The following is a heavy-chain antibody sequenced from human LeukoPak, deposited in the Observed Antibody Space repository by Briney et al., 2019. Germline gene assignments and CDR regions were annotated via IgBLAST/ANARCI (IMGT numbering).Heavy chain of an antibody. CDR1: GITLSNYG. CDR2: ISHSGGST. J-gene: IGHJ4*02. V-gene: IGHV3-23*01. Sequence: GSLRLSCAVSGITLSNYGMSWVRQAPGKGLEWVAGISHSGGSTNYEDSVKGRFTISTDNPKNTLYLQMNSLRAEDTAVYFCAKRGVVIRVILVGFHKEAYYFESWGQGALVTVSS. D-gene: IGHD3/OR15-3a*01. CDR3: AKRGVVIRVILVGFHKEAYYFES.